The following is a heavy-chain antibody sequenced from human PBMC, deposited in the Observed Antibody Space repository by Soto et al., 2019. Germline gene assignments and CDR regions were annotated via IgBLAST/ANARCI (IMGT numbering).Heavy chain of an antibody. J-gene: IGHJ4*02. V-gene: IGHV3-30-3*01. CDR3: ARDLGGFCNDTGCYSRDY. Sequence: GGSLRLSCAASGFTFSSYAMHWVRQAPGKGLEWVAVISYDGSNKYYADSVKGRFTISRDNAKNSLYLQMNSLRAEDTAVYYCARDLGGFCNDTGCYSRDYWGQGTQVTVSS. D-gene: IGHD2-15*01. CDR2: ISYDGSNK. CDR1: GFTFSSYA.